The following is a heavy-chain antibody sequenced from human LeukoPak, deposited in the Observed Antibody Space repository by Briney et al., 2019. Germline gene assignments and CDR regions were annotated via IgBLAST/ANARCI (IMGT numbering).Heavy chain of an antibody. CDR3: ARRWLQSYAFDI. CDR1: GFTFSSFT. J-gene: IGHJ3*02. D-gene: IGHD5-24*01. Sequence: GGSLRLSCAASGFTFSSFTMNWVRQAPGKGLEWVSSISIGSNYIYYGDSVKGRFTISRDDAKKSLYLQMNSLRAEDTAVYYCARRWLQSYAFDIWGQGTMVTVSS. CDR2: ISIGSNYI. V-gene: IGHV3-21*01.